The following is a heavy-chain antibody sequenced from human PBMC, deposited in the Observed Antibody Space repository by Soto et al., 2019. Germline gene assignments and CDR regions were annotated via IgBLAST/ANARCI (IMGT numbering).Heavy chain of an antibody. CDR3: ARDLTGSYYGMDV. V-gene: IGHV3-48*01. CDR1: GFTFSSYS. J-gene: IGHJ6*02. Sequence: GGSLRLSCAASGFTFSSYSMNWVRQAPGKGLEWVSYISSNSGTMYYADSVKGRFTISRDNAKNSLYLQMNSLRAEDTAVYYCARDLTGSYYGMDVWGQGTTVTVSS. D-gene: IGHD3-9*01. CDR2: ISSNSGTM.